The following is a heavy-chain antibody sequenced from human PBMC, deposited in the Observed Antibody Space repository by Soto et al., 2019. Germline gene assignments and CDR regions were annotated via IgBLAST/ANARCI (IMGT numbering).Heavy chain of an antibody. CDR2: ISAYKGNT. Sequence: VHLVQSGAEVKTPGAAVKVSCKASRYSFSNFGFTGVRQAPGQTREWLGWISAYKGNTDLSQKFQGRVTMTTDTSASTDYMELCYLTSSGTAVYYCSRAGDYGSFYFFDCWGQETLVTVSS. CDR1: RYSFSNFG. J-gene: IGHJ4*02. V-gene: IGHV1-18*01. CDR3: SRAGDYGSFYFFDC. D-gene: IGHD3-10*01.